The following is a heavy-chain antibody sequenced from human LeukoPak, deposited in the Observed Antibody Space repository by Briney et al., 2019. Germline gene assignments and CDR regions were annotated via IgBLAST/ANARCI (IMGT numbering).Heavy chain of an antibody. V-gene: IGHV3-74*01. CDR2: INSDGSHT. CDR3: AKSISGAGTSPFDY. D-gene: IGHD1-1*01. J-gene: IGHJ4*02. CDR1: GFTFNSYW. Sequence: GRSLRLSCAASGFTFNSYWMHWVRQAPGKGLVWVSRINSDGSHTTYADSVKGRFTISRDNSKNTLYLQMNSLRAEDTAVYYCAKSISGAGTSPFDYWGQGTLVTVSS.